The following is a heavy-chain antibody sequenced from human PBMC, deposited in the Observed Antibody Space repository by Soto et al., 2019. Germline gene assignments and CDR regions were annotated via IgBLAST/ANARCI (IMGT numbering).Heavy chain of an antibody. Sequence: ASVKVSCKASGYTFTSYYMNWVRQAPGQGLEWLGIISPSGGYTTYAQRFLGRVTMTSDTSTSTVHMELGSLTSEDTAVYYCARGGGIVVVTAPYDPWGQGTLVTVSS. CDR2: ISPSGGYT. CDR1: GYTFTSYY. J-gene: IGHJ5*02. CDR3: ARGGGIVVVTAPYDP. V-gene: IGHV1-46*03. D-gene: IGHD2-21*02.